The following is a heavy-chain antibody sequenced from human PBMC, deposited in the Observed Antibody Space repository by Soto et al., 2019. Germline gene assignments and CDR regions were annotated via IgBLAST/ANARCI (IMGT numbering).Heavy chain of an antibody. Sequence: QVQLVQSGAEVKKPGASVKVSCKASGYTFTGYYMHWVRQAPGQGLEWMGWINPNSGGTNYAQKFQGWVTMNRDTSISTAYMELSRLRSDDTAVYYCARDRALWSDGYGYYVMDVWGQGTTVTVSS. CDR3: ARDRALWSDGYGYYVMDV. V-gene: IGHV1-2*04. CDR1: GYTFTGYY. CDR2: INPNSGGT. J-gene: IGHJ6*02. D-gene: IGHD3-22*01.